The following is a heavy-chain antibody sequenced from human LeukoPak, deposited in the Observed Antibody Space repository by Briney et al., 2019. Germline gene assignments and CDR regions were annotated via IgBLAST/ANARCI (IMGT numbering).Heavy chain of an antibody. CDR1: GGSISSYY. Sequence: SETLSLTCTVSGGSISSYYGSWIRQPAGKGLEWIGRIYTSGSTNYNPSLKSRVTMSVDTSKNQFSLKLSSVTAADTAVYYCARGRAVSPDAFDIWGQGTMVTVSS. D-gene: IGHD4-11*01. CDR2: IYTSGST. V-gene: IGHV4-4*07. CDR3: ARGRAVSPDAFDI. J-gene: IGHJ3*02.